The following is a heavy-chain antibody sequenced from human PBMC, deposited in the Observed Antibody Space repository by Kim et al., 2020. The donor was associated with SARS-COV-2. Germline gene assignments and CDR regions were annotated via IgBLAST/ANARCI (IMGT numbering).Heavy chain of an antibody. V-gene: IGHV3-7*01. CDR1: GFTFSSHW. J-gene: IGHJ6*01. Sequence: GGSLRLSCAASGFTFSSHWMSWVRQAPGKGLEWVANIKQDGSEKYYVESVEGRSTISRDNAKTSLYLQRNSLRDEDTAEYYCARDLGCSYESYYYYYGM. CDR3: ARDLGCSYESYYYYYGM. D-gene: IGHD5-18*01. CDR2: IKQDGSEK.